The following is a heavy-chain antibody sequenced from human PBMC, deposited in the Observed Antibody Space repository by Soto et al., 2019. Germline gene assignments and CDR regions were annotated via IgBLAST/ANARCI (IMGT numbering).Heavy chain of an antibody. CDR3: ARHTAGSLAHFGMDV. J-gene: IGHJ6*02. CDR2: IYYSGRT. Sequence: QVQLQESGPGLVKPSETLSLPCTVSGGSISSSYYYWGWIRQPPGKGLEWIGSIYYSGRTYYNPSLKSRVTMSVDTSKNQFSLNLNSVTAADTAVYYCARHTAGSLAHFGMDVWGQGTTVTVSS. V-gene: IGHV4-39*01. D-gene: IGHD3-10*01. CDR1: GGSISSSYYY.